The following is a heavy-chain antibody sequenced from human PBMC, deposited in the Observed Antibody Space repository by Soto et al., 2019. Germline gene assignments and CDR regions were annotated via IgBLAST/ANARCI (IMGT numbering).Heavy chain of an antibody. Sequence: ASVKVSCKASGYTFTGYYMHWVRQAPGQGLEWMGWINPNSGGTNYAQKFQGWVTMTRDTSISTAYMELSRLRSDDTAVYYCARGAARPGYYYYCGMDVWGQGTTVTVSS. CDR1: GYTFTGYY. V-gene: IGHV1-2*04. CDR3: ARGAARPGYYYYCGMDV. J-gene: IGHJ6*02. CDR2: INPNSGGT. D-gene: IGHD6-6*01.